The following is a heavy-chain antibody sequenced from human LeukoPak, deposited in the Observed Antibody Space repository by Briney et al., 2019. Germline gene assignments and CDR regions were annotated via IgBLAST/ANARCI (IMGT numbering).Heavy chain of an antibody. CDR2: IYPGDSDT. J-gene: IGHJ4*02. Sequence: GESLKISCKGSGYSFTNYWIGWVRQMPGKGLEWMGIIYPGDSDTRYSPSFQGQVTISADKSISAAYLQWSSLKASNTAMYYCARTEVDITRLYFDYWGQGTLVTVSS. CDR1: GYSFTNYW. D-gene: IGHD1-20*01. V-gene: IGHV5-51*03. CDR3: ARTEVDITRLYFDY.